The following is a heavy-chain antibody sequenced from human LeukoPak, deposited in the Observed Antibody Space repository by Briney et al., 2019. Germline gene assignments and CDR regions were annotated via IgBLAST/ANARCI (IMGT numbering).Heavy chain of an antibody. CDR3: ARGLDYDILTGYYDDC. CDR2: INHSGST. Sequence: PSETLSLTCAVYGGSFSGYYWSWIRQPPGKGLEWIGEINHSGSTNCNPSLKSRVTISVDTSKNQFSLKLSSVTAADTAVYYCARGLDYDILTGYYDDCWGQGTLITVSS. V-gene: IGHV4-34*01. CDR1: GGSFSGYY. D-gene: IGHD3-9*01. J-gene: IGHJ4*02.